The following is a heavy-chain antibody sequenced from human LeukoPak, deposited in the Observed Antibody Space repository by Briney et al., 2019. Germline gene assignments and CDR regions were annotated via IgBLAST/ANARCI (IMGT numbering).Heavy chain of an antibody. V-gene: IGHV3-30*02. CDR3: AKEANWGWVGTANAFDI. CDR1: GFTFSSYG. D-gene: IGHD7-27*01. CDR2: IRYDGSNK. J-gene: IGHJ3*02. Sequence: PGGSLRLSXAASGFTFSSYGMHWVRQAPGKGLEWVAFIRYDGSNKYYADSVKGRFTISRDNSKNTLYLQMNSLRAEDTAVYYCAKEANWGWVGTANAFDIWGQGTMVTVSS.